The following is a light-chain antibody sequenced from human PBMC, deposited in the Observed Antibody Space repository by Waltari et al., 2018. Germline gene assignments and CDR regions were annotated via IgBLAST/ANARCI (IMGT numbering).Light chain of an antibody. CDR2: AVN. J-gene: IGLJ3*02. CDR1: SSDVGFCNF. CDR3: NSCTTSSTWV. Sequence: QSALTQPASVSGSPGQSITISCTGTSSDVGFCNFVSWYQPHPAKAPNFIIYAVNNRPAGVPHRFSGSKSGTTASLTISGLQAEDEADYYCNSCTTSSTWVFGGGTKLTVL. V-gene: IGLV2-14*01.